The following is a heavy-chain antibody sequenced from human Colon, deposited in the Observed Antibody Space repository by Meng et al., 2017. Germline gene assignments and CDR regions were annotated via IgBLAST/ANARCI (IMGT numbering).Heavy chain of an antibody. CDR2: ISYDGSNK. Sequence: GGSLRLSCAASGFTFSSYAMHWVRQAPGQGLELVAVISYDGSNKYYADSVKGRFTISRDNSKNTLYLQMNSLRAEDTAVYYCARGWWLQAFQHWGQGTLVTVSS. D-gene: IGHD2-15*01. CDR1: GFTFSSYA. J-gene: IGHJ1*01. CDR3: ARGWWLQAFQH. V-gene: IGHV3-30*01.